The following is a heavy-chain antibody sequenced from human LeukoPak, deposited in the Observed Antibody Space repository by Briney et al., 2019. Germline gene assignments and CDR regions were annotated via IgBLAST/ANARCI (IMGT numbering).Heavy chain of an antibody. J-gene: IGHJ4*02. Sequence: GGSLRLSCAASGFAFRNYGMSWVRQVPGKGLEWVSIIYSSGDTYYAHSVKGRFIISRDNSKNTLYLQMNSLRAEDTAVYYCARAVAARGHFDYWGQGTLVTVSS. CDR3: ARAVAARGHFDY. V-gene: IGHV3-23*05. CDR1: GFAFRNYG. CDR2: IYSSGDT. D-gene: IGHD6-6*01.